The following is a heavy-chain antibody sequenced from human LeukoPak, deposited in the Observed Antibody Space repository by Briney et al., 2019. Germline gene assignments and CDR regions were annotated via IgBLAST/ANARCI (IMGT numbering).Heavy chain of an antibody. CDR3: VRGGASASYFDC. CDR1: GFIFDDFG. V-gene: IGHV3-20*04. D-gene: IGHD5-18*01. CDR2: INWNGGGT. J-gene: IGHJ4*02. Sequence: GGSLRLSCAASGFIFDDFGMSWVRQPPGKGLEWVSGINWNGGGTVYADSVKGRFTISRDNAKNSLYLQMDTLTVEDTAFYYCVRGGASASYFDCWGLGTLVTVSP.